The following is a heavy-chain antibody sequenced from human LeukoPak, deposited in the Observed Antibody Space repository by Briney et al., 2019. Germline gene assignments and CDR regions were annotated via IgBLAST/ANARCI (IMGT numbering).Heavy chain of an antibody. CDR3: ARPGYYDSSGYPDAFDI. V-gene: IGHV4-39*01. D-gene: IGHD3-22*01. CDR1: GFTFSDYY. J-gene: IGHJ3*02. CDR2: IYYSGST. Sequence: PGGSLRLSCAASGFTFSDYYMSWIRQPPGKGLEWIGSIYYSGSTYYNPSLKSRVTISVDTSKNQFSLKLSSVTAADTAVYYCARPGYYDSSGYPDAFDIWGQGTMVTVSS.